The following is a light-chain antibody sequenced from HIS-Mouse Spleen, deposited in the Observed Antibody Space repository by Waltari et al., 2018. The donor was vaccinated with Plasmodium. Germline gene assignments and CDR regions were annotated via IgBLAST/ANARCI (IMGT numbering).Light chain of an antibody. V-gene: IGLV2-14*03. CDR2: EFS. CDR3: SSYTSSSTLV. Sequence: QSALTQPASVSGSPGQSLTISCTGTSRDGGVYNHVSWYQQHPGKAPKLLIYEFSNRPSGVSNRFSGSKSGNTASLTISGLQAEDEADYYCSSYTSSSTLVFGGGTKLTVL. CDR1: SRDGGVYNH. J-gene: IGLJ2*01.